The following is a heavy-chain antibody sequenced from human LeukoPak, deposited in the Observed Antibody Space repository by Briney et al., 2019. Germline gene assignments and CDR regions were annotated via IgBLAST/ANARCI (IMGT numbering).Heavy chain of an antibody. D-gene: IGHD3-10*01. CDR3: ARGVHYYGSGSYPDN. CDR1: GGSFSGYY. V-gene: IGHV4-34*01. CDR2: INHSGST. Sequence: SETLSLTCAVYGGSFSGYYWSWIRQPPGKGLEWIGEINHSGSTNYNPSLKSRVTISVDTSKNQFSLKLSSVTAADTAVYYCARGVHYYGSGSYPDNWGQGTLVTVSS. J-gene: IGHJ4*02.